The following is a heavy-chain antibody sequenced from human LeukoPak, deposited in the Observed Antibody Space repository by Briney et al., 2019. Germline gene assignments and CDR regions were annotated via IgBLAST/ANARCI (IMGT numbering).Heavy chain of an antibody. CDR3: ARDHRGACSSVKCLFDN. J-gene: IGHJ4*02. V-gene: IGHV3-48*02. D-gene: IGHD2-2*01. CDR2: ISTSSSTI. Sequence: GGSLRLSCAASGFTFSSYTMNWVRQAPGKGLEWVSYISTSSSTIYYADSVKGRFTISRDDAKNSLYLQMNSLRDEDTAVYYCARDHRGACSSVKCLFDNWGQGTLVTVST. CDR1: GFTFSSYT.